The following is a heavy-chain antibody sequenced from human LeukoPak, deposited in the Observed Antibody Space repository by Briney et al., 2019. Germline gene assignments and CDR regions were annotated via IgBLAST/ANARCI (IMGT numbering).Heavy chain of an antibody. CDR3: AAWGKYNY. J-gene: IGHJ4*02. CDR2: INLGGSAK. Sequence: GALRLSCAASAFTLSGYWINWVRQAPGRGVQWVANINLGGSAKLYVDSVKGRFTISRDNAKNSLDLQMNSLRVEDTAVYYCAAWGKYNYWGQGTLVTVSS. D-gene: IGHD7-27*01. V-gene: IGHV3-7*01. CDR1: AFTLSGYW.